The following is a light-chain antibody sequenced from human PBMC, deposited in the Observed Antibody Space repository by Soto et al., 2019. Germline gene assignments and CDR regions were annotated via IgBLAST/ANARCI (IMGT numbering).Light chain of an antibody. CDR1: QSISSH. V-gene: IGKV1-39*01. CDR2: AAS. Sequence: DIQMIQSPSSLSASVGDRVTITCRASQSISSHLNWYQQKPGKAPKLLIYAASSLQSGVPSRFSGGGSGTDFTLTISSLQPEDFASYYCQQSYSTPRTFGQGTKVEIK. CDR3: QQSYSTPRT. J-gene: IGKJ1*01.